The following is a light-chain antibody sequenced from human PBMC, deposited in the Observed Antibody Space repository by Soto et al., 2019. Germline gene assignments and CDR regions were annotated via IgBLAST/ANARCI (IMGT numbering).Light chain of an antibody. CDR2: NTN. CDR3: LLYYVVDVV. V-gene: IGLV7-46*01. Sequence: QAVVTQQPSLTVSPGRTVTLTCGSTTGAVTSGHYAYWFQQKPGQAPRTLIHNTNKKHSWTPARFSGSLLGGKAALTLSGAQPEDEADYSCLLYYVVDVVFGGGTKVTVL. J-gene: IGLJ2*01. CDR1: TGAVTSGHY.